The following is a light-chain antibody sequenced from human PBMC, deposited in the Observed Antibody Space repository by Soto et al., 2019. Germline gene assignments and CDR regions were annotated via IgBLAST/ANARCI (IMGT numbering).Light chain of an antibody. J-gene: IGKJ3*01. CDR3: QQASSFLFT. V-gene: IGKV1-12*02. CDR2: AAS. Sequence: DMQMTQSPSSVSASVGDRVTITCRASQGISGWLAWYQQKPGKAPKLLIYAASTLQSGIPSRFSGSGSGTDFSLTISSLQPEDFATYYCQQASSFLFTFGPGTKVDIK. CDR1: QGISGW.